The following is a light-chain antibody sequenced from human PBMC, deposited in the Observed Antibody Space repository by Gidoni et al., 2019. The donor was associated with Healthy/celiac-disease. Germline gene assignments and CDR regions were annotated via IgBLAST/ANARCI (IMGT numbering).Light chain of an antibody. CDR3: QQGA. CDR1: QSVSSTD. V-gene: IGKV3-20*01. CDR2: GAS. Sequence: EIVLTQSPGTLSLSPGERATLSCRASQSVSSTDLAWYQQKPGQAPRLLTDGASSRVPGVPDRFSGSGSGTDFTLSISRLEPEDFAVYYCQQGAFGQGTKVEMK. J-gene: IGKJ1*01.